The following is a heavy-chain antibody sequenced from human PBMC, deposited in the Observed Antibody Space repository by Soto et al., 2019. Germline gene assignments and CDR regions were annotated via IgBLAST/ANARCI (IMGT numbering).Heavy chain of an antibody. J-gene: IGHJ4*02. CDR1: GGSISSGGYY. CDR3: ARSSVVTAIDY. V-gene: IGHV4-31*03. CDR2: IYYSGST. Sequence: SETLSLTCTVSGGSISSGGYYWSWIRQHPGKGLEWIGYIYYSGSTYYNPSLKSRVTISVDTSKNQFSLKLGSVTAADTAVYYCARSSVVTAIDYWGQGTLVTVSS. D-gene: IGHD2-21*02.